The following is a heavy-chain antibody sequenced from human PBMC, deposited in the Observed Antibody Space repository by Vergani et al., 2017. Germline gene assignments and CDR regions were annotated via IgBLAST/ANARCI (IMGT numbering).Heavy chain of an antibody. CDR3: ARGSCLGGSCYKPLFDY. D-gene: IGHD2-15*01. CDR2: IHTSGST. Sequence: QVQLQESGPGLVKPLQTLSLTCTVSGGSINSHNYYWSWIRQPAGKGLEWIGRIHTSGSTNYNPSLKSRVTMSEDTSKNQFSLNLTSVTAADTAVYFCARGSCLGGSCYKPLFDYWVQGILVTVSS. CDR1: GGSINSHNYY. J-gene: IGHJ4*02. V-gene: IGHV4-61*02.